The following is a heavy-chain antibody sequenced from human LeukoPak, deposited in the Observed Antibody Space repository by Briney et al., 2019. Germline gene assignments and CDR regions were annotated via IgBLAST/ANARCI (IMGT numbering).Heavy chain of an antibody. CDR3: VKDAPYVEMATMVKAYYFDY. D-gene: IGHD5-24*01. CDR2: ISGSGGST. J-gene: IGHJ4*02. V-gene: IGHV3-23*01. CDR1: GFTFSSYA. Sequence: GGSLRLSCAASGFTFSSYAMSWVRQAPGKGLEWVSAISGSGGSTFYADSVKGRFTISRDNSKNALYLQMNSLRAEDTAVYYCVKDAPYVEMATMVKAYYFDYWGQGTLVAVSS.